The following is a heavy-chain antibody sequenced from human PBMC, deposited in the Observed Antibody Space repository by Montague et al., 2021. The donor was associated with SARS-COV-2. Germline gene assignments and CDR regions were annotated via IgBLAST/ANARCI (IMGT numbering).Heavy chain of an antibody. CDR1: GYNFRSYW. D-gene: IGHD5-24*01. Sequence: QSGAEVKKPGESLQISCKASGYNFRSYWIGWVRQMPGKGLEWMGSIYVGDSDARYSPSFQGQVTISADKSINTAYLQLRSLKASDTAMYYCARLEVATANYFDFWGQGTVVTVSS. J-gene: IGHJ4*02. CDR2: IYVGDSDA. V-gene: IGHV5-51*01. CDR3: ARLEVATANYFDF.